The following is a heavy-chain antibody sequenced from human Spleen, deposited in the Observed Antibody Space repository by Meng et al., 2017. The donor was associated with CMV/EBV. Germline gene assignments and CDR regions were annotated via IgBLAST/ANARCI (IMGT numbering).Heavy chain of an antibody. CDR3: ASFDHIPRRNYFDY. J-gene: IGHJ4*02. V-gene: IGHV4-30-4*01. Sequence: QVQLEEPGPGLVEPSQPLSLTCTVSGGSMSSGNYYWSWIRQPPGKGLEWIGYIHHSGSAYYNPSLKSRVSISVDTSKNQFSLNLNSMTAADTAVYYCASFDHIPRRNYFDYWGQGTLVTVSS. CDR1: GGSMSSGNYY. CDR2: IHHSGSA. D-gene: IGHD2-21*01.